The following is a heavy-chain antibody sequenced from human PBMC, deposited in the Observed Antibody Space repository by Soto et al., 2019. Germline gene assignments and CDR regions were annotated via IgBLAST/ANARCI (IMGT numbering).Heavy chain of an antibody. D-gene: IGHD3-10*01. Sequence: QVQLQESGPGLVKPSGTLSLTCAVSSGSISSSNLWSWVRQPPGKGLEWIGEIYHSGSTNYNPSLKSRVTISVDKSKSQFSLKLGSVTAADTAVYYCASPSGTYGSGSYYNGAWGQGTMVTVSS. CDR2: IYHSGST. CDR3: ASPSGTYGSGSYYNGA. J-gene: IGHJ3*01. V-gene: IGHV4-4*02. CDR1: SGSISSSNL.